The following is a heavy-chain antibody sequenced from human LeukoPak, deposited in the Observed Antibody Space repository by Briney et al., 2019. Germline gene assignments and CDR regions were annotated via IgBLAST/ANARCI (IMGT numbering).Heavy chain of an antibody. CDR1: GFTFSSYW. CDR3: AKDFVVVPGNVNYFDY. Sequence: GGSLRLSCAASGFTFSSYWMSWVRQAPGKGLEWVANIKQDGSEKYYVDSVKGRFTVSRDNSKNTLYVQMKSLRAEDTAVYYCAKDFVVVPGNVNYFDYWGQGTLVTVSS. V-gene: IGHV3-7*03. J-gene: IGHJ4*02. CDR2: IKQDGSEK. D-gene: IGHD2-21*02.